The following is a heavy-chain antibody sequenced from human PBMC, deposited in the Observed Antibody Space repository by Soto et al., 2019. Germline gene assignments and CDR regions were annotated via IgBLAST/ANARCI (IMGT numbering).Heavy chain of an antibody. CDR2: IYHSGST. CDR1: GGSISSSNW. D-gene: IGHD3-10*01. V-gene: IGHV4-4*02. CDR3: ARDPHPRGVIVSDYYGMDV. J-gene: IGHJ6*02. Sequence: QVQLQESGPGLVKPSGTLSLTCAVSGGSISSSNWWSWVRQPPGKGLEWIREIYHSGSTNYNPSLKSRVTISVDKSKNQFSLKLSSVTAADTAVNYCARDPHPRGVIVSDYYGMDVWGQGTTVTVSS.